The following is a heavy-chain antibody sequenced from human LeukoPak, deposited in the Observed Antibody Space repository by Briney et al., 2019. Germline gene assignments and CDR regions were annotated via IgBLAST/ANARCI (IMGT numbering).Heavy chain of an antibody. J-gene: IGHJ4*02. Sequence: SETLSLTCTVSGGSISSSSYYWGWIRQPPGKGLEWIGSIYYSGSTYYNPSLKSRVTISVDTSKNQFSLKLSSVTAADTAVYYCARSGYFYFDCWGQGTLVTVSS. CDR2: IYYSGST. V-gene: IGHV4-39*07. CDR1: GGSISSSSYY. D-gene: IGHD3-22*01. CDR3: ARSGYFYFDC.